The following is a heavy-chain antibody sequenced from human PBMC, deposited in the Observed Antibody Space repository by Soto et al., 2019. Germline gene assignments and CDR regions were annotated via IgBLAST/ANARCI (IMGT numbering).Heavy chain of an antibody. CDR1: GCSISSSSYY. D-gene: IGHD3-3*01. J-gene: IGHJ4*02. CDR2: IYYSGST. Sequence: SETLSLTCTVSGCSISSSSYYWGWIRQPPGKGLEWIGSIYYSGSTYYNPSLKSRVTISVDTSKNQFSLKLSSVTAADPAVYYCARSRRFLEGLSSHYFDYWGQEPLVTVSS. V-gene: IGHV4-39*01. CDR3: ARSRRFLEGLSSHYFDY.